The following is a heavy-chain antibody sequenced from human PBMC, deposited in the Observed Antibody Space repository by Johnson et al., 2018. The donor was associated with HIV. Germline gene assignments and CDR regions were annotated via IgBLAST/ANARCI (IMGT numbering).Heavy chain of an antibody. J-gene: IGHJ3*02. CDR1: GFTFSDYY. V-gene: IGHV3-11*04. Sequence: VQLVESGGGLVKPGGSLRLSCAASGFTFSDYYMSWIRQAPGKGLEWVSYISSSGSTIYYADSVKGRFTISRDNAKNSLYLQINSLRAEDTAVYYCARDLRMGFWNHEAFDIWGQGTMVTVSS. CDR2: ISSSGSTI. CDR3: ARDLRMGFWNHEAFDI. D-gene: IGHD1-1*01.